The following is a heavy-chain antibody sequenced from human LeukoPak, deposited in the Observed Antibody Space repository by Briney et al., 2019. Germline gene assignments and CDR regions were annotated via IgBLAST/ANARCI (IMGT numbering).Heavy chain of an antibody. J-gene: IGHJ3*02. CDR1: GGFISSYSYY. CDR3: ARDPPSGIGAFDI. CDR2: IYYSGNT. V-gene: IGHV4-39*07. D-gene: IGHD3-10*01. Sequence: SETLSLTCIVSGGFISSYSYYWGWIRQPPGKGLEWIGSIYYSGNTYYNPSLKSRATISVDTSKNQFSLKLTSVTAADTAVYYCARDPPSGIGAFDIWGQGNPGHRLL.